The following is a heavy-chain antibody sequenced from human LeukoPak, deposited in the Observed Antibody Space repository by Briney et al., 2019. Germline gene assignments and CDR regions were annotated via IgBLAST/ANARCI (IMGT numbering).Heavy chain of an antibody. CDR3: ARGAAAGPLYYFDY. D-gene: IGHD6-13*01. CDR1: GFTFSSYW. Sequence: GGSLRLSCAASGFTFSSYWMHWVRQAPGKGLVWVSRINSDGSNTRYADSVKGRFTISRDNAKNTLYLQMNSLRAEDTAVYYCARGAAAGPLYYFDYWGQGTLVTVSS. V-gene: IGHV3-74*01. CDR2: INSDGSNT. J-gene: IGHJ4*02.